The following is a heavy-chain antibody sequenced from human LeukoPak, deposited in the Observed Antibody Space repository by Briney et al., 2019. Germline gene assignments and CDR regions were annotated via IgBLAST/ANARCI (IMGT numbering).Heavy chain of an antibody. CDR2: ISSSGSTI. CDR1: GFTFSSYG. J-gene: IGHJ4*02. V-gene: IGHV3-21*04. D-gene: IGHD2-21*02. Sequence: GGSLRLSCAASGFTFSSYGMSWVRQAPGKGLEGVSAISSSGSTIYYADSVKGRFTIPRDNAKNSLYLQMNSLRAEDTAVYYCARIGTALHFDYWGQGTLVTVSS. CDR3: ARIGTALHFDY.